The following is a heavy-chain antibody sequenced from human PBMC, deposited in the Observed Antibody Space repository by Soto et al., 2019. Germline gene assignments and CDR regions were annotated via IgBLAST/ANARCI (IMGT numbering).Heavy chain of an antibody. CDR1: GFTFSSYA. CDR3: ARDLSSNYYDSSGYYPGLD. Sequence: RESWRLSCAASGFTFSSYAMHWVRQAPGKGLEWVAVISYDGNNKYYADSVKGRFTISRDNSKNTLYLHMNSLRADDTAVYYCARDLSSNYYDSSGYYPGLDWGQGTLVTVSS. J-gene: IGHJ4*02. D-gene: IGHD3-22*01. CDR2: ISYDGNNK. V-gene: IGHV3-30-3*01.